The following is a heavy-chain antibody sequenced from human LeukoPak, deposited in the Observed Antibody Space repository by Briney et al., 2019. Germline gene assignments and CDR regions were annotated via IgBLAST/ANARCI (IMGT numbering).Heavy chain of an antibody. Sequence: GASVKVSCKASGYTFTDYYMHWVRQAPGQELEWMGWINPHSGGTDHAQKFQGRVTMTRDTSISTAYMELSRLRSDDTAVYYCARDMDSGPDFFDYWGLGTLVTVSS. CDR3: ARDMDSGPDFFDY. CDR2: INPHSGGT. CDR1: GYTFTDYY. J-gene: IGHJ4*02. D-gene: IGHD1-26*01. V-gene: IGHV1-2*02.